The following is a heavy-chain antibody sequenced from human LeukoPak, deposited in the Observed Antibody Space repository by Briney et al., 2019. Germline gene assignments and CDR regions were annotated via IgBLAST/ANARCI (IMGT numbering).Heavy chain of an antibody. V-gene: IGHV5-51*01. D-gene: IGHD3-22*01. J-gene: IGHJ1*01. Sequence: GESLKISCTGSGSXFTNSWICWVRQMPGKGLEWMGIIYPGDSDTRYSPSFQGQVTISADKSISSAYLQWSSLKASDTAMYYCATTGYYYGHFQRWGQGTQVTVS. CDR3: ATTGYYYGHFQR. CDR1: GSXFTNSW. CDR2: IYPGDSDT.